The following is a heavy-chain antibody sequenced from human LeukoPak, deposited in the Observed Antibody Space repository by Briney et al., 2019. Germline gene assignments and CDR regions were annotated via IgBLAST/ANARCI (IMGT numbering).Heavy chain of an antibody. Sequence: GGSLRLSCAASGFTFSSYDMHWVRQATGKGLEWVSAIGTAGDTYYPGSVKGRFTISRENAKNSLYLQINSLRAGDTAVYYCARGAVAAAGYNWFDPWGQGTLVTVSS. D-gene: IGHD6-13*01. J-gene: IGHJ5*02. V-gene: IGHV3-13*01. CDR3: ARGAVAAAGYNWFDP. CDR1: GFTFSSYD. CDR2: IGTAGDT.